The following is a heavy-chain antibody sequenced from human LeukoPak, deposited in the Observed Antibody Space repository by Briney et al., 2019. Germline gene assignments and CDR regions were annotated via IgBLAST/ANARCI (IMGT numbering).Heavy chain of an antibody. CDR3: ATGSGSYGDAFDI. J-gene: IGHJ3*02. CDR2: FDPEDGET. V-gene: IGHV1-24*01. CDR1: GYTFTNYP. D-gene: IGHD1-26*01. Sequence: GASVKVSCKASGYTFTNYPINWVRQAPGKGLEWMGGFDPEDGETIYAQKFQGRVTMTEDTSTDTAYMELSSLRSEDTAVYYCATGSGSYGDAFDIWGQGTMVTVSS.